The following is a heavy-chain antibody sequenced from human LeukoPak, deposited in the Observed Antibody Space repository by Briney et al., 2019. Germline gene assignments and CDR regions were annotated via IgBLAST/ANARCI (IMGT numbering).Heavy chain of an antibody. CDR1: GFTFSSYA. CDR3: AKDLEEGYQLLSYHWFDP. D-gene: IGHD2-2*01. Sequence: HSGGSLRLSCAASGFTFSSYAMSWVRQAPGKGLEWVSAISGSGGSTYYADSVKGRFTISRDNSKNTLYLQMNSLRAEDTAVYYCAKDLEEGYQLLSYHWFDPWGQGTLVTVSS. J-gene: IGHJ5*02. CDR2: ISGSGGST. V-gene: IGHV3-23*01.